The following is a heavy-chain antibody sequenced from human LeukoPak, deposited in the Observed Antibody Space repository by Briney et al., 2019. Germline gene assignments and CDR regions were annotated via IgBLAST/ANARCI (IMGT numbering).Heavy chain of an antibody. CDR3: ARESPQTGIAAAGTSHFDY. CDR1: GGSFSGYY. V-gene: IGHV4-34*01. CDR2: INHSGST. Sequence: KPSETLSLTCAVYGGSFSGYYWSWIRQPPGKGLEWIGEINHSGSTNYNPSLKSRVTISVDTPKNQFPLKLSSVTAADTAVYYCARESPQTGIAAAGTSHFDYWGQGTLVTVSS. D-gene: IGHD6-13*01. J-gene: IGHJ4*02.